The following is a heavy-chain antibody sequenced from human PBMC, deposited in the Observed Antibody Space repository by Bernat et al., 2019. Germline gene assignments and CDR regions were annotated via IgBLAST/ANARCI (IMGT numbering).Heavy chain of an antibody. D-gene: IGHD3-10*01. CDR2: INPNSGGT. J-gene: IGHJ3*02. CDR3: ARDSEDYGSESYYLPLGAFDI. CDR1: GYTFTGYY. V-gene: IGHV1-2*04. Sequence: QVHLVQSGAEVKKPGASVKVSCKASGYTFTGYYMHWVRQAPGQGLEWMGWINPNSGGTNYAQKFQGWVTMTRDTSISTAYMELSRLRSDDTAVYYCARDSEDYGSESYYLPLGAFDIWGQGTMVTVSS.